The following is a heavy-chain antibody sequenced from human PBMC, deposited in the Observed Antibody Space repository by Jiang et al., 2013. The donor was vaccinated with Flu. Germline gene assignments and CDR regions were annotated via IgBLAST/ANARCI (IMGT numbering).Heavy chain of an antibody. Sequence: SLTCTVSGGSISSSSYYWGWIRQPPGKGLEWIGSIYYSGSTYYNPSLKSRVTISVDTSKNQFSLKLSSVTAADTAVYYCARQPRDGYNGVGHYYGMDVWGQGTTVTVSS. J-gene: IGHJ6*02. CDR1: GGSISSSSYY. CDR2: IYYSGST. V-gene: IGHV4-39*01. D-gene: IGHD5-24*01. CDR3: ARQPRDGYNGVGHYYGMDV.